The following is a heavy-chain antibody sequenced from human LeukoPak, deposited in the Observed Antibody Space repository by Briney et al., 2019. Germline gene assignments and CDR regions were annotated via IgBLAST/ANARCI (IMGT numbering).Heavy chain of an antibody. D-gene: IGHD4-23*01. V-gene: IGHV3-30*02. Sequence: PGGSLRLSCAASGFTFSTYDMHWVRQAPGKGLEWVALIRFDGSNKYYADSVKGRFTISRDNSKNTLYLQMNSLRAEDTAVYYCAKDGYGDNGLEYWGQGTLVTVSS. CDR2: IRFDGSNK. J-gene: IGHJ4*02. CDR3: AKDGYGDNGLEY. CDR1: GFTFSTYD.